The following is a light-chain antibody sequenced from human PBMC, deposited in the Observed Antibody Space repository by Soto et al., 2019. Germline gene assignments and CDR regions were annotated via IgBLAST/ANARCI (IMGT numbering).Light chain of an antibody. J-gene: IGLJ3*02. V-gene: IGLV1-47*01. CDR1: SSNIGSNY. Sequence: QSVLTQPPSASGTPGQRVTISCSGSSSNIGSNYVYWYQQLPGTAPKLLIYRNNQRPSGVPDRCSGSKSGTSASLAISGLRSEDEADYYCAACDDSLSGWVFGGGTKLTVL. CDR3: AACDDSLSGWV. CDR2: RNN.